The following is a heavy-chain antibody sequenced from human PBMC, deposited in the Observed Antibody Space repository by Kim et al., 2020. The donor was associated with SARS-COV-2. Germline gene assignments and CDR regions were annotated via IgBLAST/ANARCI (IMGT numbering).Heavy chain of an antibody. Sequence: SETLSLTCTVSGGSISSSSYYWGWIRQPPGKGLEWIGSIYYSGSTYYNPSLKSRVTISVDTSKNQFSLKLSSVTAADTAVYYCARERVGDGYNPYYYYGMAVWGQGTTVTVSS. CDR1: GGSISSSSYY. CDR3: ARERVGDGYNPYYYYGMAV. CDR2: IYYSGST. D-gene: IGHD5-12*01. V-gene: IGHV4-39*07. J-gene: IGHJ6*02.